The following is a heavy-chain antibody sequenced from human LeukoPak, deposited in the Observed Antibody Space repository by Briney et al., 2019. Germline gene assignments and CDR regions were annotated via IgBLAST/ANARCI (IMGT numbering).Heavy chain of an antibody. CDR1: GYTFTSYG. V-gene: IGHV1-18*01. CDR2: ISAYNGNT. Sequence: GASVKVSCKASGYTFTSYGISWVRQAPGQGLEWMGWISAYNGNTNYAQKLQGRVTMTTDTSTSTAYMELRSLRSDDTAVYYCARITIFGVVITQPLDYWGQGTPVTVSS. D-gene: IGHD3-3*01. CDR3: ARITIFGVVITQPLDY. J-gene: IGHJ4*02.